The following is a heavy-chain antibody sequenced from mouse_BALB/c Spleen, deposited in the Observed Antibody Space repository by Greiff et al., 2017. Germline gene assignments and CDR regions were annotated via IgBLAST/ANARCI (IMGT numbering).Heavy chain of an antibody. Sequence: EVKLMESGPELVKPGASVKMSCKASGYTFTSYVMHWVKQKPGQGLEWIGYINPYNDGTKYNEKFKGKATLTSDKSSSTAYMELSSLTSEDSAVYYCAREARDWYFDVWGAGTTVTVSS. CDR3: AREARDWYFDV. V-gene: IGHV1-14*01. J-gene: IGHJ1*01. CDR1: GYTFTSYV. CDR2: INPYNDGT.